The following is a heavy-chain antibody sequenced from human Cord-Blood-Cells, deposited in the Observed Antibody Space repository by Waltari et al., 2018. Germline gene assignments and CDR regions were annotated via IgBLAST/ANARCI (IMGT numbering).Heavy chain of an antibody. CDR1: GGTFSSYA. V-gene: IGHV1-69*01. CDR3: ARSIGYDILTGYYYYFDY. D-gene: IGHD3-9*01. CDR2: IIPIVGTA. J-gene: IGHJ4*02. Sequence: QVQLVQSGAEVKKPGSSVKVSCKASGGTFSSYAISWVRQAPGQGLEWMGGIIPIVGTANYAQKFQGRVTITADESTSTAYMELSSLRSEDTAVYYCARSIGYDILTGYYYYFDYWGQGTLVTVSS.